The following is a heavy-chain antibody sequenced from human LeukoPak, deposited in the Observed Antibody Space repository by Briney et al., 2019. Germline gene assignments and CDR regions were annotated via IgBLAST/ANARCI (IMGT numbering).Heavy chain of an antibody. Sequence: PGGSLRLSCAASGFTFSSYSMNWVRQAPGKGLEWVSSISDSSSYIYYADSVKGRFTISRDNAKNSLYLQMNSLSAGDTDVFYCARFSGFYLFDYWGQGTLVSVSS. CDR2: ISDSSSYI. D-gene: IGHD1-26*01. CDR1: GFTFSSYS. J-gene: IGHJ4*02. V-gene: IGHV3-21*01. CDR3: ARFSGFYLFDY.